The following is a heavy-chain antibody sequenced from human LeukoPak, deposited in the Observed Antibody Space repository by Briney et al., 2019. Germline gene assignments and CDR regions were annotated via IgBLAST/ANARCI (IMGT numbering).Heavy chain of an antibody. CDR2: IYCSGST. V-gene: IGHV4-59*01. CDR1: GGSISSYY. Sequence: SETLSLTCTVSGGSISSYYWSWIRQPPGKGLEWIGYIYCSGSTNYNPSLKSRVTISVDTSKNQFSLKLSSVTAADTAVYYCAREKYSGSYFDYWGQGTLVTVSS. D-gene: IGHD1-26*01. J-gene: IGHJ4*02. CDR3: AREKYSGSYFDY.